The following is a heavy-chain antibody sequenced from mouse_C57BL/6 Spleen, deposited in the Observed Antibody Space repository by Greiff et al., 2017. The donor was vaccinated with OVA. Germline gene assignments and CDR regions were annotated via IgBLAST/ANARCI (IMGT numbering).Heavy chain of an antibody. V-gene: IGHV1-81*01. CDR3: ARSDDYDVYFDY. D-gene: IGHD2-4*01. CDR1: GYTFTSYG. J-gene: IGHJ2*01. Sequence: VQLVESGAELARPGASVKLSCKASGYTFTSYGISWVKQSTGQGLEWIGEIYPRSGNTYYNEKFKGKATLTADKSSSTAYMELRSLTSDDSAVDFCARSDDYDVYFDYWGQGTTLTVAS. CDR2: IYPRSGNT.